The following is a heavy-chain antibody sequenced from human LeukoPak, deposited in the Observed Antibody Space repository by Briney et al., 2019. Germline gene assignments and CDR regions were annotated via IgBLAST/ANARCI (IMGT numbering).Heavy chain of an antibody. CDR2: TNSDGSST. V-gene: IGHV3-74*01. D-gene: IGHD3-22*01. Sequence: GGCLRLSCAASGFTFSSYWMHWVRQAPGKGLVWVSRTNSDGSSTSYADSVKGRFTISRDNANNTVYLQMNSLRAEDTAVYYRARNYSDKYDFWGQGTLVTVSS. J-gene: IGHJ4*02. CDR3: ARNYSDKYDF. CDR1: GFTFSSYW.